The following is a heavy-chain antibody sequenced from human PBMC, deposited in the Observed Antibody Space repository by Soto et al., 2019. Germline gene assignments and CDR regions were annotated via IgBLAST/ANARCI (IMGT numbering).Heavy chain of an antibody. Sequence: PGGSLRLSCAASGFTFSSYAMSWVRQAPGKGLEWVSAISGSGGSTYYADSVKGRFTISRDNSKNTLYLQMNSLRAEDTAVYYCASYVMAGTTWDAFDIWGQGTMVTVSS. CDR1: GFTFSSYA. J-gene: IGHJ3*02. V-gene: IGHV3-23*01. D-gene: IGHD6-19*01. CDR2: ISGSGGST. CDR3: ASYVMAGTTWDAFDI.